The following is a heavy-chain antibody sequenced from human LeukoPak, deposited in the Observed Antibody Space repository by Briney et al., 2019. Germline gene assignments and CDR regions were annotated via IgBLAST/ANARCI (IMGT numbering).Heavy chain of an antibody. CDR3: ARDQRSLDD. J-gene: IGHJ4*02. Sequence: ASVKVSCKASGYTFTTSYIHWVRQAPGQGLEWMGIINPSGDSTRYAQKFQGRVTMTRDTSTSTVYMELSSLKSEDTAVYYCARDQRSLDDWGQGTLVTVSS. CDR1: GYTFTTSY. CDR2: INPSGDST. V-gene: IGHV1-46*01.